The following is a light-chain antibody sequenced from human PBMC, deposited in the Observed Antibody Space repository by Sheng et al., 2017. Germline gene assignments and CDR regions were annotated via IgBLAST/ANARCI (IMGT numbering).Light chain of an antibody. CDR1: SGNIASNY. CDR3: QSSDSGKCV. Sequence: NFVLTQPHVVSESPGRTVTISCTRSSGNIASNYVQWYQQRPGSAPTTVIFEDSQRPSGFRDRFSGSIDTSSNSASLTISGLTTEDEADYYCQSSDSGKCVFGTGTKVTVL. CDR2: EDS. J-gene: IGLJ1*01. V-gene: IGLV6-57*03.